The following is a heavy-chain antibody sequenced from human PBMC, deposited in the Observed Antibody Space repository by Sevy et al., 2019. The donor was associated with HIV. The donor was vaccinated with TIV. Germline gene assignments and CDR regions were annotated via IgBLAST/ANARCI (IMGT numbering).Heavy chain of an antibody. CDR3: ARDRGEILSYEFDD. V-gene: IGHV3-30*04. D-gene: IGHD3-16*01. CDR2: ISYDGRNNK. CDR1: GFTFSDYR. J-gene: IGHJ4*02. Sequence: AGSLRLSCAASGFTFSDYRMHWVRQAPGKGLEWVAVISYDGRNNKYNADSVKGGLTIPRDNSKNTVYLQMNSLRAEDTAIYYWARDRGEILSYEFDDWGQGTLVTVSS.